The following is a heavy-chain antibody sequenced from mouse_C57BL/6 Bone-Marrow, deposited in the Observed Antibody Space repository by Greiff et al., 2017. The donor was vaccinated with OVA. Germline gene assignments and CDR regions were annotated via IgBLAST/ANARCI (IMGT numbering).Heavy chain of an antibody. D-gene: IGHD1-1*01. Sequence: VQLQQSGPGLVQPSQSLSITCTVSGFSLTSYGVHWVRQSPGKGLEWLGVIWSGGSTDNNAAFISSLSISTDNSESQVFFKMHRLEAGDTAIYYCARNWHYYGSSSDWYFDVWGTGTTVTVSS. J-gene: IGHJ1*03. CDR2: IWSGGST. V-gene: IGHV2-2*01. CDR3: ARNWHYYGSSSDWYFDV. CDR1: GFSLTSYG.